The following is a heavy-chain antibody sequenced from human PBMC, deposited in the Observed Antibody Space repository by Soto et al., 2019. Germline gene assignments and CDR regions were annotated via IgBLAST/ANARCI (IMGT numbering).Heavy chain of an antibody. CDR2: MYYSGSP. V-gene: IGHV4-39*01. CDR3: ARHYYYYYAMDV. CDR1: GGSISSGTYY. Sequence: QLQLQESGPGLVKPSETLSLTCSVSGGSISSGTYYWGWIRQPPGKGLEWIGSMYYSGSPYYNPSLKSRVTISVDTSKNQFSLKLSSVTAADTAVYYCARHYYYYYAMDVWGQGTTVTVSS. J-gene: IGHJ6*02.